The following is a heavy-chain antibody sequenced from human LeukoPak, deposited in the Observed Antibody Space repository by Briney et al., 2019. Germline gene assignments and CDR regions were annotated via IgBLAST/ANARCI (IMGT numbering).Heavy chain of an antibody. J-gene: IGHJ4*02. CDR3: AXXXXXXXXXXXXXWSKKIPMRDYFDY. CDR2: INPNSGGT. Sequence: GASVKVSCKASGYTFTDSYMHWVRQAPGQGLEWMGWINPNSGGTNYAQKFQGRVTMTRDTSITTAYMDLSRLRSDDTAVYYCAXXXXXXXXXXXXXWSKKIPMRDYFDYWGQGTLVTVSS. V-gene: IGHV1-2*02. D-gene: IGHD3-9*01. CDR1: GYTFTDSY.